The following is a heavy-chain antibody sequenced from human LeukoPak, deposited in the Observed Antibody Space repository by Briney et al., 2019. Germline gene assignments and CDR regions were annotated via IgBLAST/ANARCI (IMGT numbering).Heavy chain of an antibody. D-gene: IGHD3-16*02. CDR3: ASGMITFGGVIVIPPTFDY. V-gene: IGHV1-69*13. CDR1: GGTFRSYA. J-gene: IGHJ4*02. Sequence: SVKVSCKASGGTFRSYATSWVRQTPGQGLEWVGGIIPIFGSANYAQKFQGRVTLTADESTSTAYMELSSLRSEDTAVYYCASGMITFGGVIVIPPTFDYWGQGTLVTASS. CDR2: IIPIFGSA.